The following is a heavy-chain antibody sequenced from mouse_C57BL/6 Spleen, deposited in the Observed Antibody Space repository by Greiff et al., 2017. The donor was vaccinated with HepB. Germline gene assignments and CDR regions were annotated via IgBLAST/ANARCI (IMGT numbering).Heavy chain of an antibody. CDR3: ARSGHYDHEDYAMDY. V-gene: IGHV1-82*01. CDR1: GYAFSSSW. J-gene: IGHJ4*01. Sequence: VQLQQSGPELVKPGASVKISCKASGYAFSSSWMNWVKQRPGKGLEWIGRIYPGDGDTNYNGKFKGKATLTAEKSSSTAYMQLSSLTSADSAFYFGARSGHYDHEDYAMDYWGQGTSVTVSS. CDR2: IYPGDGDT. D-gene: IGHD2-4*01.